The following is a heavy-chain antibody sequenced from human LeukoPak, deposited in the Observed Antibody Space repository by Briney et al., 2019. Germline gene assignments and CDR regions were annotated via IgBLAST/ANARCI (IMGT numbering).Heavy chain of an antibody. J-gene: IGHJ4*02. CDR3: ARVKDRGSAALLDY. V-gene: IGHV4-59*01. D-gene: IGHD2-2*01. Sequence: PSETLSLTWTVSGGSISSYHWSWIRQPPGKGLEWIGYIYYSGSTNYNPSLKSRVTISVDTSKNQFSLKLSSVTAADTAVYYCARVKDRGSAALLDYWGQGTLVTVSS. CDR2: IYYSGST. CDR1: GGSISSYH.